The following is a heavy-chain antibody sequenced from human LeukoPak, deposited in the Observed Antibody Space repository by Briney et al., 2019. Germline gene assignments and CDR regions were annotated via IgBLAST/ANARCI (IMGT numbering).Heavy chain of an antibody. J-gene: IGHJ4*02. CDR2: IYSGGST. V-gene: IGHV3-53*01. D-gene: IGHD2-15*01. CDR3: ARDPDCSGGSCNDGFDY. Sequence: GGSLRLSCAASGFTVSGNYMSWVRQAPGKGLEWVSVIYSGGSTYYADSVKGRFTISRDNSKNTLYLQMNSLRAEDTAVYYCARDPDCSGGSCNDGFDYWGQGTLVTVSS. CDR1: GFTVSGNY.